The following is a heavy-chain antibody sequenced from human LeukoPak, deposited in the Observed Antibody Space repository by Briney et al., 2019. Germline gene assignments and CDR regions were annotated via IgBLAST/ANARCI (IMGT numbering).Heavy chain of an antibody. Sequence: QPGDSLTLSCAASGFIFSDSNMNWVRQTPGKGLEWISYIGRDSGTMYADSVKGRFTIARANTRKSLFLHLNGLRGEDTGVYHCVVEVVVAGNRIDYWGQGIQVTVSS. D-gene: IGHD2-21*01. J-gene: IGHJ4*02. CDR1: GFIFSDSN. CDR3: VVEVVVAGNRIDY. CDR2: IGRDSGTM. V-gene: IGHV3-48*04.